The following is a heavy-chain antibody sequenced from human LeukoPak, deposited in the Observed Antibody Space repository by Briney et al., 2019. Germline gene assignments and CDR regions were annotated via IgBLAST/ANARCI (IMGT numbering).Heavy chain of an antibody. J-gene: IGHJ4*02. Sequence: GGSLRLSCAASGFAFSSYAMSWVRQAPGKGLEWVSAISGSGGSTYYADSVKGRSTISRDNSKNTLYLQMNSLRAEDTAVYYCAKTKGTVTPGLHFDYWGQGTLVTVSS. D-gene: IGHD4-17*01. V-gene: IGHV3-23*01. CDR3: AKTKGTVTPGLHFDY. CDR2: ISGSGGST. CDR1: GFAFSSYA.